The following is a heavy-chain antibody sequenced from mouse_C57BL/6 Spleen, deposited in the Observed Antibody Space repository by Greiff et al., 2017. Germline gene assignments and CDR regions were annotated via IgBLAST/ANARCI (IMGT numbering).Heavy chain of an antibody. J-gene: IGHJ2*01. CDR3: ARDYGSLHFDY. CDR1: GYSITSGYY. Sequence: EVQRVESGPGLVKPSQSLSLTCSVTGYSITSGYYWNWIRQFPGNKLEWMGYISYDGSNNYNPSLKNRISITRDTSKNQFFLKLNSVTTEDTATYYCARDYGSLHFDYWGQGTTLTVSS. D-gene: IGHD1-1*01. V-gene: IGHV3-6*01. CDR2: ISYDGSN.